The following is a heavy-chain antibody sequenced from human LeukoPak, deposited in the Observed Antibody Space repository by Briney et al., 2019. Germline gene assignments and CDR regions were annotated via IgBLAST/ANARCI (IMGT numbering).Heavy chain of an antibody. J-gene: IGHJ3*02. CDR3: AKDMGSYGSFSAFDI. Sequence: GGSLRLSCAASGFTFSNYAMSWVRQAPGKGLEWVSSITATGGRTHYADSVKGRFTISRDNSKKTLYLQMNSLRADDTAIHYCAKDMGSYGSFSAFDIWGQGTMVTVSS. CDR1: GFTFSNYA. D-gene: IGHD1-26*01. CDR2: ITATGGRT. V-gene: IGHV3-23*01.